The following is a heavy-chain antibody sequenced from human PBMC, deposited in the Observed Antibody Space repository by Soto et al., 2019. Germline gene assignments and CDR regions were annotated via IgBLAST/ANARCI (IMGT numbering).Heavy chain of an antibody. J-gene: IGHJ6*02. V-gene: IGHV3-30-3*01. Sequence: PGGSLRLSCAASGFTFSSYAMHWVRQAPGKGLEWVAVISYDGSNKYYADSVKGRFTISRDNSKNTLYLQMNSLRAEDTAVYYYASVLSGVDTAIVPGAGYGMDVWGQGTTVTVSS. D-gene: IGHD5-18*01. CDR2: ISYDGSNK. CDR1: GFTFSSYA. CDR3: ASVLSGVDTAIVPGAGYGMDV.